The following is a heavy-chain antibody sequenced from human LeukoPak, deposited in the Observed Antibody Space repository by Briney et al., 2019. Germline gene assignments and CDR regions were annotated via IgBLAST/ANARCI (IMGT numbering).Heavy chain of an antibody. D-gene: IGHD2-15*01. CDR1: GYTLTELS. J-gene: IGHJ4*02. CDR3: ARSLGYCSGGSCYTPFDY. V-gene: IGHV1-24*01. Sequence: ASVKVSCKVSGYTLTELSMHWVRQAPGKGLEWMGGFDPEDGETIYAQKFQGRVTMTEDTSTDTAYMELSSLRSEDTAVYYCARSLGYCSGGSCYTPFDYWGQGTLVTVSS. CDR2: FDPEDGET.